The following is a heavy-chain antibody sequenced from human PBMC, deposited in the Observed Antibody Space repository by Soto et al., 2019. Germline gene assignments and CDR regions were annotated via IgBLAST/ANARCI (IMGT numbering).Heavy chain of an antibody. J-gene: IGHJ4*02. Sequence: ASVKVSCKASGYTFTSYGISWVRQAPGQGLEWMGWISAYNGNTNYAQKLQGRVTMTTDTSTSTAYMELRSLRSDDTAVYYCARAPGSPSGSYYFDYWGQGTLVTVSS. CDR2: ISAYNGNT. D-gene: IGHD1-26*01. V-gene: IGHV1-18*01. CDR1: GYTFTSYG. CDR3: ARAPGSPSGSYYFDY.